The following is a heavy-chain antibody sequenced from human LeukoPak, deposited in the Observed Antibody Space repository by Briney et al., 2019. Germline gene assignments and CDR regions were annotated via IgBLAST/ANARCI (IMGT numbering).Heavy chain of an antibody. D-gene: IGHD2-15*01. CDR2: IYSGGST. Sequence: PGGSLRLSCAASGFTVSSNYMSWVRQAPGKGLEWVSVIYSGGSTYYADSVKGRFTISRDNPKNTLYLQMNSLRAEDTAVYYCASSEDIPNAFDIWGQGTMVTVSS. J-gene: IGHJ3*02. CDR3: ASSEDIPNAFDI. V-gene: IGHV3-53*01. CDR1: GFTVSSNY.